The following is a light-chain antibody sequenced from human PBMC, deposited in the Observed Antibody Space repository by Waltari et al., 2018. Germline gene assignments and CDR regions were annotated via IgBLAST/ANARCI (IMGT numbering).Light chain of an antibody. V-gene: IGKV3-20*01. CDR3: QKYVTLPAT. CDR1: QSVGRS. CDR2: DAS. Sequence: IVFAQAVGTLSLFVGERATLSCRASQSVGRSLAWYQQKPGQAPRLLIYDASSRATGIPDRFSGSGSGTDFSLTISRLESEDFAVYYCQKYVTLPATFGQGTKVEIK. J-gene: IGKJ1*01.